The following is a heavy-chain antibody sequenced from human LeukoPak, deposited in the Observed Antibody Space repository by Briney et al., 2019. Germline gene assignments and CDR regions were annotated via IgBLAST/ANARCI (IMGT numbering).Heavy chain of an antibody. D-gene: IGHD1-26*01. V-gene: IGHV1-46*01. CDR1: GYTFTNYY. Sequence: GASVKVSCKASGYTFTNYYMHWVRQAPGQGLEWMGIINPSGGRTAYAQRFQGRVTVTSDMSTSTVYMELSSLTSEDTAVYYCARTSLVRDTTSYYMGPFDYWGQGALVTVFS. J-gene: IGHJ4*02. CDR2: INPSGGRT. CDR3: ARTSLVRDTTSYYMGPFDY.